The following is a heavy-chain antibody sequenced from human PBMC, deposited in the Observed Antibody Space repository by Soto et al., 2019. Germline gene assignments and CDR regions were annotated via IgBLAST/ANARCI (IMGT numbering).Heavy chain of an antibody. CDR2: VSPTGDTV. D-gene: IGHD3-16*01. CDR1: GFRFEQYV. J-gene: IGHJ4*02. V-gene: IGHV3-9*01. CDR3: LKDAPNDSIDD. Sequence: VQVVASGGGLVQPGRSLRLSCAVSGFRFEQYVMHWVRQGPGKGLECVSTVSPTGDTVAYADSVEGRFTVSRDNDKNPLYLQMNSLKGDDTAFYYCLKDAPNDSIDDCGQGTLVTVSS.